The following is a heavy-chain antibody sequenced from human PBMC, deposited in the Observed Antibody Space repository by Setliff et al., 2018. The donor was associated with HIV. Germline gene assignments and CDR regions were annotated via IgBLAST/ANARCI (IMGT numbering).Heavy chain of an antibody. CDR3: ARDARWLQFPYFDY. Sequence: SETLSLTCAVKGGSYSAYYWRWIRQSPGKGLEWIGGISHSGDTTYNPSLRGRVTIAVDSSKNQFSLKLSSVTAAATAVYYCARDARWLQFPYFDYWGQGTLVTVSS. CDR2: ISHSGDT. CDR1: GGSYSAYY. V-gene: IGHV4-34*01. D-gene: IGHD5-12*01. J-gene: IGHJ4*01.